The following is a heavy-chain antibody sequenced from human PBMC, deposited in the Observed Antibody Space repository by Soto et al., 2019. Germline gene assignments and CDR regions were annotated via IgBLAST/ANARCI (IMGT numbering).Heavy chain of an antibody. D-gene: IGHD3-22*01. J-gene: IGHJ4*02. CDR1: GGSISSYC. V-gene: IGHV4-59*01. Sequence: SETMSLTRTVAGGSISSYCWSWIRKPPGKGLEWIGYIYYSGSTNYNPSLKSRVTISVDTSKNQFSLKLSSVTAADTAVYYCARGRHYYDSSGYESFDYWGQGTLVTVSS. CDR3: ARGRHYYDSSGYESFDY. CDR2: IYYSGST.